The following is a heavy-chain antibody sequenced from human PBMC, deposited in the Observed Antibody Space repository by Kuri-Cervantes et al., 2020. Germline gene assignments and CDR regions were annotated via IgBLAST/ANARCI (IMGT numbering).Heavy chain of an antibody. V-gene: IGHV3-23*01. CDR3: SRDQPNPDRSDDYYLVSDS. CDR1: GFTFSNYA. CDR2: ISGNGDTT. Sequence: GGSLRLSCAASGFTFSNYAMNWVRQAPGKGLEWVSTISGNGDTTYYADSVKGRFTVSRDNSRNTLYLQMNSLRAEDTALYYCSRDQPNPDRSDDYYLVSDSWGQGTLVTVSS. D-gene: IGHD3-22*01. J-gene: IGHJ4*02.